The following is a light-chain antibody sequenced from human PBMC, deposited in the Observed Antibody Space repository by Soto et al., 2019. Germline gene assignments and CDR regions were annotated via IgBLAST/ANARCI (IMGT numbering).Light chain of an antibody. Sequence: QSVLTQPPSASGTLGQGVTISCSGSTSNIGTNTVNWYQQVPGTAPKVLIYGNHQRPSGVPDRFSGSKSGTSASLVISVLQSEDEADYYCAAWDDSVWVFGGGTKVTVL. J-gene: IGLJ3*02. CDR1: TSNIGTNT. V-gene: IGLV1-44*01. CDR3: AAWDDSVWV. CDR2: GNH.